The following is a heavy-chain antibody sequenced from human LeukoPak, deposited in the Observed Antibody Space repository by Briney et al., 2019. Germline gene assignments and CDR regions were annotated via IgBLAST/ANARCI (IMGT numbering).Heavy chain of an antibody. CDR2: IYYSGST. D-gene: IGHD3-10*01. CDR1: GGSIISSSYY. J-gene: IGHJ4*02. V-gene: IGHV4-39*07. CDR3: ARGEGSPGGYFDY. Sequence: PSETLSFTCTVSGGSIISSSYYWGWIRLPPGKGLEWIGSIYYSGSTYYNPSLKSRVTISVDTSKNQFSLKLSSVTAADTAVYYCARGEGSPGGYFDYWGQGTLVTVSS.